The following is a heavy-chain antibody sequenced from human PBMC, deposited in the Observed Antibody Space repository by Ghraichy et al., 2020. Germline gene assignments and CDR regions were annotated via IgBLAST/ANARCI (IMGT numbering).Heavy chain of an antibody. Sequence: SDTLSLTCAVYGGSFSGDFWSWIRQPPGKGLEWIGEINHSGSTNYNPSLKSRVTISIDTSKNQFFLKLSSVTAADSAVYFCAREVFEGWYFDVWGRGTLVTVSS. J-gene: IGHJ2*01. CDR3: AREVFEGWYFDV. CDR2: INHSGST. V-gene: IGHV4-34*01. CDR1: GGSFSGDF.